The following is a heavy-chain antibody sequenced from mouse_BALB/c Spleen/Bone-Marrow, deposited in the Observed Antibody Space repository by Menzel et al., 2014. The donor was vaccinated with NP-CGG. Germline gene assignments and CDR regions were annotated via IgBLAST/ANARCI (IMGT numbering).Heavy chain of an antibody. J-gene: IGHJ2*01. D-gene: IGHD1-1*01. V-gene: IGHV7-3*02. CDR2: IRNKPNGYTT. CDR3: ARDDYGRGY. CDR1: GFTFTDYY. Sequence: EVMLVESGGGSVQPGGSLRLSCATSGFTFTDYYMSWVRQPPGKALEWLGFIRNKPNGYTTEYSASVKGRFTISRDNSQSILYLQMNTLRAEDSATYYCARDDYGRGYWGQGTTLTVSS.